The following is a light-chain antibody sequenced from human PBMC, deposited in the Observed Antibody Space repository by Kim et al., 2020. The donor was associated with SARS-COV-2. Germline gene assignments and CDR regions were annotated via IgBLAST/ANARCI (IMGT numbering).Light chain of an antibody. J-gene: IGKJ4*01. Sequence: ATINCKSSQTVLYSSNNKNFVAWYQQKPGQPPKLLIYWASTRQSGVPDRFSGSGSGTDFTLTISSLQAEDVAVYYCQQYYMSPFTFGGGTKVDIK. CDR3: QQYYMSPFT. CDR2: WAS. CDR1: QTVLYSSNNKNF. V-gene: IGKV4-1*01.